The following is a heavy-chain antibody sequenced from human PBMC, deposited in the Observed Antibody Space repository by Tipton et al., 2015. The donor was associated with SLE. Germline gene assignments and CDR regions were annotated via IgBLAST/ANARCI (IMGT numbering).Heavy chain of an antibody. Sequence: TLSLTCTVSGGSVSSGGYYWNWIRQHPGKGLEWIGCIHSRGSTYYTPSLKSRVSMSVASSRKQFSLKLTSVTAADTAVYYCTRGALLLWFGDWGQGTRVTVSS. CDR1: GGSVSSGGYY. V-gene: IGHV4-31*03. J-gene: IGHJ4*02. D-gene: IGHD3-10*01. CDR2: IHSRGST. CDR3: TRGALLLWFGD.